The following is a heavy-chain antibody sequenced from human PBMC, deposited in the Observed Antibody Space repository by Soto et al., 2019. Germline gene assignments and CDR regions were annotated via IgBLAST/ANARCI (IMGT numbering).Heavy chain of an antibody. CDR1: GGSISSGDYY. V-gene: IGHV4-30-4*01. J-gene: IGHJ6*02. CDR2: IYYSGST. Sequence: SETLSLTCTVSGGSISSGDYYWSWIRQPPGKGLEWIGYIYYSGSTYYNPSLKSRVTISVDTSKNQFSLKLSSVTAADTAVYYCARDALGYDSSGSVWGQGTTVTVSS. D-gene: IGHD3-22*01. CDR3: ARDALGYDSSGSV.